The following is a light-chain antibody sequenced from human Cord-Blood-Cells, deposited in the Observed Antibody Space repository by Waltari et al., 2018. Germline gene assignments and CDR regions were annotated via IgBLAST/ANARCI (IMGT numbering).Light chain of an antibody. CDR2: AES. J-gene: IGKJ1*01. CDR1: QSISRY. CDR3: QQSYSTPPGT. V-gene: IGKV1-39*01. Sequence: DIQMTQPPSSLSASVGDRVPITCRASQSISRYLNWYQEKPGKAPKLLIYAESSLQSRVPSRFSGRGSGTDFTLTISSLQPEDFATYYCQQSYSTPPGTFGQGTKVEIK.